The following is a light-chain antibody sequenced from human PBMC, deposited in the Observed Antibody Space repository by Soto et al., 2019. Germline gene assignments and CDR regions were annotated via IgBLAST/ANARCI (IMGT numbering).Light chain of an antibody. J-gene: IGKJ1*01. CDR1: QSVSSSY. V-gene: IGKV3-20*01. Sequence: EIGLTQSPCTLSLSPGERATLSCRVSQSVSSSYLAWYQQKPGQAPRLLIYGASSRATGIPDRFSGSGSGTDFTLTISCLQPEDFAVYYCQQYGSLPRTFGQGTKVDIK. CDR2: GAS. CDR3: QQYGSLPRT.